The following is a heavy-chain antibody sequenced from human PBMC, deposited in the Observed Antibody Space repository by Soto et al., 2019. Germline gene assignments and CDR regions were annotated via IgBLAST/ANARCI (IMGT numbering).Heavy chain of an antibody. J-gene: IGHJ4*02. V-gene: IGHV4-34*01. CDR3: ASSPFSGRLGYFDY. CDR2: INHSGST. Sequence: SETLSLTCAVYGGSFSGYYWSCIRQPPGKGLEWIGEINHSGSTNYNPSLKSRVTISVDTSKKQFSLKLSSVTAADTAVYYCASSPFSGRLGYFDYWGQGTLVTVSS. D-gene: IGHD3-10*01. CDR1: GGSFSGYY.